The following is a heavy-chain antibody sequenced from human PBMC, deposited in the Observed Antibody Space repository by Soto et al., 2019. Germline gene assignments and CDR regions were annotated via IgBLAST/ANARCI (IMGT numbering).Heavy chain of an antibody. Sequence: SVKVSCKASGGTFSSYAISWVRQAPGQGLEWMGGIIPIFGTANYAQKFQGRVTITADKSTSTAYMELSSLRSEDTAVYYCARDLRDTVVNDAFDIWGQGTMGTVSS. CDR1: GGTFSSYA. D-gene: IGHD2-15*01. V-gene: IGHV1-69*06. CDR2: IIPIFGTA. CDR3: ARDLRDTVVNDAFDI. J-gene: IGHJ3*02.